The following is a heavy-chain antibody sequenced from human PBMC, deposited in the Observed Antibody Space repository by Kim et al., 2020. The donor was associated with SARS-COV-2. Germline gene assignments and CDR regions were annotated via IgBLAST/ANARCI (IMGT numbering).Heavy chain of an antibody. Sequence: EYAASVKGRVTISRDDSKSIAYLQMNSLKTEDTAVYYCTRDGMTTVTTQDWGQGTMVTVSS. J-gene: IGHJ3*01. D-gene: IGHD4-17*01. CDR3: TRDGMTTVTTQD. V-gene: IGHV3-49*02.